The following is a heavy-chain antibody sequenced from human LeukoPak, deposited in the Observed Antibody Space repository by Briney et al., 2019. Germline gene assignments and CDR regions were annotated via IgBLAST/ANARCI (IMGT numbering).Heavy chain of an antibody. J-gene: IGHJ4*02. V-gene: IGHV3-21*01. D-gene: IGHD6-19*01. Sequence: GGSLRLSCAASGSTFSSYSMNWVRQAPGKGLEWVSSISSSSSYIYYADSVKGRFTISRDNAKNSLYLQMNSLRAEDTAVYYCARSVAVADPAFDYWGQGTLVTVSS. CDR2: ISSSSSYI. CDR3: ARSVAVADPAFDY. CDR1: GSTFSSYS.